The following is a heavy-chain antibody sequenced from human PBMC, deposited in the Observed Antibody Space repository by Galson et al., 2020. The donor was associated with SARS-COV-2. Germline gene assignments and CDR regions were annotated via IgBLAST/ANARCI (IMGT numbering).Heavy chain of an antibody. Sequence: GESLKISCAASGFTFSSYTMNWVRQAPVKGLELVAHIRSSSGTIYYADSVKGRFTISRDNAKNSLYLQLNSLRVEDTAVYYCARERLEYWGQGTLVTVSS. V-gene: IGHV3-48*04. J-gene: IGHJ4*02. CDR1: GFTFSSYT. D-gene: IGHD1-1*01. CDR3: ARERLEY. CDR2: IRSSSGTI.